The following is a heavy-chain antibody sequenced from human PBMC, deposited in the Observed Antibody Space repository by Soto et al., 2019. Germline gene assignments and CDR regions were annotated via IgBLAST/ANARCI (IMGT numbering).Heavy chain of an antibody. CDR1: GYTFTSYG. D-gene: IGHD6-19*01. V-gene: IGHV1-18*01. CDR2: ISAYNGNT. J-gene: IGHJ4*02. Sequence: ASVKVSCKASGYTFTSYGISWVRQAPGQGLEWMGWISAYNGNTNYAQKLQGRVTMTTDTSTSTAYMELRSLRSDDTAVYYCARAVAGPRKGYYFDYWGQGTLVTVSS. CDR3: ARAVAGPRKGYYFDY.